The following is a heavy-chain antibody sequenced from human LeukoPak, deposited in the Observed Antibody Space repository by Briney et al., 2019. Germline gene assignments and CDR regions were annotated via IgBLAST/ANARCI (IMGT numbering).Heavy chain of an antibody. CDR3: AGGINSYGWYYYYMDV. J-gene: IGHJ6*03. CDR2: IYYSGST. Sequence: SETLSLTCTVSGGSISSYYWSWIRQPPGKGLEWIGYIYYSGSTNYNPSLKSRVTISADTSKNQFSLKLSSVTAADTAVYYCAGGINSYGWYYYYMDVWGKGTTVTISS. V-gene: IGHV4-59*01. CDR1: GGSISSYY. D-gene: IGHD3-10*01.